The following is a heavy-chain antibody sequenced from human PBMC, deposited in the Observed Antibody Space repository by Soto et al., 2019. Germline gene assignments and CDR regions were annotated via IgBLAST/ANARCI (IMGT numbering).Heavy chain of an antibody. CDR3: ARDPWDPGIAVAGTSSRTLDP. V-gene: IGHV4-4*07. D-gene: IGHD6-19*01. CDR2: IYTSGST. CDR1: GGSISSYY. J-gene: IGHJ5*02. Sequence: QVQLQESGPGLVKPSETLSLTCTVSGGSISSYYWSWIRQPAGKGLEWIGRIYTSGSTNYNPSLKSRVTMSVDTSKNQFSLKLSSVTAADTAVYYCARDPWDPGIAVAGTSSRTLDPWGQGTLVTVSS.